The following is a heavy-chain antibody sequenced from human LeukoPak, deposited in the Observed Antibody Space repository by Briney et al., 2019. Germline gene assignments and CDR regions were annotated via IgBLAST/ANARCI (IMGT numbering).Heavy chain of an antibody. CDR1: GGSISSFTTHY. CDR2: MYYSGTT. J-gene: IGHJ4*02. V-gene: IGHV4-39*07. Sequence: SETLSLTCSVSGGSISSFTTHYWGWIRQPPGKGLEWIGSMYYSGTTYYNPSLKSRVTISVDKSKNQFSLKLSSVTAADTAVYYCARSGYSFIDYWGQGTLVTVSS. D-gene: IGHD5-18*01. CDR3: ARSGYSFIDY.